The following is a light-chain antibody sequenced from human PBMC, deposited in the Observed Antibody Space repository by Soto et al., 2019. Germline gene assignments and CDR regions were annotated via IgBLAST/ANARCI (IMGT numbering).Light chain of an antibody. J-gene: IGKJ3*01. CDR1: QSVSSY. V-gene: IGKV3-11*01. CDR3: QQRSNWLFT. Sequence: EIVLTQSPATLSLSPGERVTLSCRASQSVSSYLGWYQQKHGQAPRLLIYDASNRATGIPARFSGSGSGTDFTLTISSLEPEDSAVYYCQQRSNWLFTFGPGTKVDIK. CDR2: DAS.